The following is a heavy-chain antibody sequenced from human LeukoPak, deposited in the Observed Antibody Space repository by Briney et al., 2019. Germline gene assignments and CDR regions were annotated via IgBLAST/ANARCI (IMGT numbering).Heavy chain of an antibody. CDR3: ARDRRRQWLTGGDY. CDR1: GYTFNKYG. D-gene: IGHD6-19*01. Sequence: ASVKVSCKASGYTFNKYGISWVRQAPGQGLEWMGWITTYNGNTNYAQKVQGRVTMTTDTSASTVYMELRSLRPDDTAVYYCARDRRRQWLTGGDYWGQGTLVTVSS. J-gene: IGHJ4*02. CDR2: ITTYNGNT. V-gene: IGHV1-18*01.